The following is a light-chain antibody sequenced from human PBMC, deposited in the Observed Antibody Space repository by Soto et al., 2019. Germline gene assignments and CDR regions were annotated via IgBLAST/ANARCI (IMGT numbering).Light chain of an antibody. CDR2: GAS. CDR3: QHYNNWPSWT. V-gene: IGKV3-15*01. J-gene: IGKJ1*01. CDR1: QSVSSN. Sequence: EIVMTQSPATLSVSPGERSTLSCMASQSVSSNLAWYQQKPGQAPRLLIYGASTRATGIPARFSGSGSGTEFTLTISSLQSEDFAVYYCQHYNNWPSWTFGQGTKVDI.